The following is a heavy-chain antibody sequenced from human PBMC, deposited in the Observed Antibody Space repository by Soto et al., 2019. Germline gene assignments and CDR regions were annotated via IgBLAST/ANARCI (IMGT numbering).Heavy chain of an antibody. D-gene: IGHD6-6*01. Sequence: HPGGSLRLSCAASGFTFSSYGMHWVRQAPGKGLEWVAVISYDGSNKYYADSVKGRFTISRDNSKNTLYLQMNSLRAEDSAVYYCAKALGRSTALGMDVWGQGTTVTVSS. J-gene: IGHJ6*02. CDR3: AKALGRSTALGMDV. CDR2: ISYDGSNK. CDR1: GFTFSSYG. V-gene: IGHV3-30*18.